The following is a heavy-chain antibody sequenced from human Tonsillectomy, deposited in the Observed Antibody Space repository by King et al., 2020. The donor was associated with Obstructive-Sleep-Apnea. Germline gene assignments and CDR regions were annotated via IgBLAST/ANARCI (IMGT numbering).Heavy chain of an antibody. Sequence: VQLVESGGGLVQPGGSLRLSCAASGFTFSTYTMNWVRQAPGKGLEWVSYISSSSSTIYYADSVKGRFTISRDNAKNSLYLQMNSLKVEDTAVYYCARDTPLNYWGQGTLVTVSS. V-gene: IGHV3-48*04. CDR3: ARDTPLNY. D-gene: IGHD2-15*01. J-gene: IGHJ4*02. CDR2: ISSSSSTI. CDR1: GFTFSTYT.